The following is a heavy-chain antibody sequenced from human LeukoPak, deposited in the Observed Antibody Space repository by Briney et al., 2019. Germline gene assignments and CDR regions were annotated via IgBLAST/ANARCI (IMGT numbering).Heavy chain of an antibody. D-gene: IGHD1-26*01. CDR1: GGSVSSYY. CDR2: LSHSGSS. CDR3: ARRSSGSYYVQYFQH. J-gene: IGHJ1*01. Sequence: SETLSLTCTVSGGSVSSYYWSWIRRPPGRGLEWIAYLSHSGSSDSNPSLTSRVTTLVDTSKNQFSLKLSSVTAADTAVYYCARRSSGSYYVQYFQHWGQGTLVTVSS. V-gene: IGHV4-59*08.